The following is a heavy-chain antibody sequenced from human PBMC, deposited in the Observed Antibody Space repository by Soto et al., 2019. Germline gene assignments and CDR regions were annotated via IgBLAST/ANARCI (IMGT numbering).Heavy chain of an antibody. CDR2: IWYDGSNK. J-gene: IGHJ4*02. CDR1: GFTFSNYG. Sequence: VRPLRLSSAASGFTFSNYGMRWVRQEPGKGLEWVAVIWYDGSNKYYADSVKGRFTISRDNSKNTLYLQMNSLRAEDTAVYYCARDAISRRYYYGSGSYSDYRGQGTLVTVSS. CDR3: ARDAISRRYYYGSGSYSDY. V-gene: IGHV3-33*01. D-gene: IGHD3-10*01.